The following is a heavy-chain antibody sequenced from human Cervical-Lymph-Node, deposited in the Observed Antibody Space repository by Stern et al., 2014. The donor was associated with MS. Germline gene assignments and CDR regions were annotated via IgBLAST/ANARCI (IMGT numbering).Heavy chain of an antibody. CDR2: ISPIFGTA. Sequence: QVQLGQSGPEVKKPGSSVKVSCKASGGTFSDYAINWVRQAPGQGLEWMGGISPIFGTANYAQSFQGRVTITADESTRTAYMELSSLRSEDTAIYYCARKVDYSQYYFNDWGQGTLVTVSS. CDR1: GGTFSDYA. J-gene: IGHJ4*02. D-gene: IGHD2-15*01. V-gene: IGHV1-69*01. CDR3: ARKVDYSQYYFND.